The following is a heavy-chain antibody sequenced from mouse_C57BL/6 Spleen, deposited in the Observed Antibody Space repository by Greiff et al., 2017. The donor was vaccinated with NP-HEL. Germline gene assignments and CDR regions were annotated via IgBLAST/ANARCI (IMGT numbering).Heavy chain of an antibody. CDR1: GYTFTSYW. D-gene: IGHD1-1*01. CDR2: IDPSDSYT. V-gene: IGHV1-59*01. CDR3: ARGGYYGSTLDY. Sequence: QVQLQQPGAELVRPGTSVKLSFKASGYTFTSYWMHWVKQRPGQGLEWIGVIDPSDSYTNYNQKFKGKATLTVDTSSSTAYMQLSSLTSEDSAVYYCARGGYYGSTLDYWGQGTTLTVSS. J-gene: IGHJ2*01.